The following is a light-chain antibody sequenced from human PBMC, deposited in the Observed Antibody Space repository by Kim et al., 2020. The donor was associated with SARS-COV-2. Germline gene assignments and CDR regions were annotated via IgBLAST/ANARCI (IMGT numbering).Light chain of an antibody. CDR3: HQYNNWPLT. Sequence: VSPGEGATLSCRARQSVSSSVVWYQQKPGQAPRLLIYGASTRATGIPGRFSGSGSGKEFSLTITSLQSEDFAVYYCHQYNNWPLTFGGGTKVDIK. CDR2: GAS. V-gene: IGKV3-15*01. CDR1: QSVSSS. J-gene: IGKJ4*01.